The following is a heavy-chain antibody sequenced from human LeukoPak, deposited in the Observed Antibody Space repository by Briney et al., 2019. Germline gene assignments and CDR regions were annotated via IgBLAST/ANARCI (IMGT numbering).Heavy chain of an antibody. CDR1: GFTFSSYA. CDR3: AKDPATWTDY. D-gene: IGHD5-12*01. V-gene: IGHV3-23*01. J-gene: IGHJ4*02. CDR2: ISDSGGST. Sequence: SGGSLRLSCAASGFTFSSYAMSWVRQAPGKGLEWVSAISDSGGSTYYADSVKGRFTISRDNAKNTLYLQMNSLRAEDTAVYYCAKDPATWTDYWGQGTLVTVSS.